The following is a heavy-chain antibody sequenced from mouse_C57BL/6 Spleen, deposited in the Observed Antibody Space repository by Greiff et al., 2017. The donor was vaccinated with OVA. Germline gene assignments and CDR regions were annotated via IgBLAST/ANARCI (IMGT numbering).Heavy chain of an antibody. D-gene: IGHD1-1*01. CDR1: GFTFSDYG. CDR2: ISSGSSTI. J-gene: IGHJ1*03. Sequence: EVQVVESGGGLVKPGGSLKLSCAASGFTFSDYGMHWVRQAPEKGLEWVAYISSGSSTIYYADTVKGRFTISRDNAKNTLFLQMTSLRSEDTAMYYCARRDYGSSYVGWYFDVWGTGTTVTVSS. CDR3: ARRDYGSSYVGWYFDV. V-gene: IGHV5-17*01.